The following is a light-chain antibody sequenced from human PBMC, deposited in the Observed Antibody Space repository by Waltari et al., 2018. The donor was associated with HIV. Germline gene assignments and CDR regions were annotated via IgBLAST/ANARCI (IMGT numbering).Light chain of an antibody. V-gene: IGKV1-39*01. CDR1: QNVHNY. CDR2: NTS. Sequence: DTQMSHAPTSLSASVGEKITITCRASQNVHNYLNWFQQRPGRPPLLLIYNTSSLQSGVPSRFSGSGSGTEFTLSVSCLQPEDFATYFCQQSDNLPLTFGGGTKVEMK. J-gene: IGKJ4*01. CDR3: QQSDNLPLT.